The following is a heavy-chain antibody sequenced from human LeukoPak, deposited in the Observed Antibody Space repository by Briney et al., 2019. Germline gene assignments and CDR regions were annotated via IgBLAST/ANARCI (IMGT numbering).Heavy chain of an antibody. D-gene: IGHD3-9*01. CDR1: GYTLTELS. V-gene: IGHV1-24*01. CDR2: FDPEDGET. Sequence: ASVKVSCKVSGYTLTELSMHWVRQAPGKGLEWMGGFDPEDGETIYAQKFQGRVTMTTDTSTSTAYMELRSLRSDDTAVYYCARVGGILTGYESRYYGMDVWGQGTTVTVSS. J-gene: IGHJ6*02. CDR3: ARVGGILTGYESRYYGMDV.